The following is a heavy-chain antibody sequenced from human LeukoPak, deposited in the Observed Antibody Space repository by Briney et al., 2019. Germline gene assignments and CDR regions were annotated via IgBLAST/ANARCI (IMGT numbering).Heavy chain of an antibody. CDR1: GFTVGTDF. CDR3: ANRGS. V-gene: IGHV3-66*02. Sequence: PGGSLRFSCAASGFTVGTDFMTWVRHAPGKGLVWVSMTHVAGGEFYEDSVKGRFTLSIDGSKNTLYLQMNSLRIEDTDVYYCANRGSWGQGTLVTVSS. J-gene: IGHJ4*02. CDR2: THVAGGE.